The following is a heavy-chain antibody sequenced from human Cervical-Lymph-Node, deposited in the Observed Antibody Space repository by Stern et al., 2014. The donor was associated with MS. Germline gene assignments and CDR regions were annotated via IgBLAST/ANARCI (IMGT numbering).Heavy chain of an antibody. J-gene: IGHJ5*02. CDR2: ILPKTGGT. V-gene: IGHV1-2*04. Sequence: VQLVESASEVKKPGASVKVSCQASGNTFSDSYIHWVRQAPGQGLEWMGWILPKTGGTNYAQKFKGWVTMSSDPSINTVFMELTGLRSDDPAVYFCARGFVGAPPLGFYFDTWGQGTLVTVSS. CDR1: GNTFSDSY. CDR3: ARGFVGAPPLGFYFDT. D-gene: IGHD1-26*01.